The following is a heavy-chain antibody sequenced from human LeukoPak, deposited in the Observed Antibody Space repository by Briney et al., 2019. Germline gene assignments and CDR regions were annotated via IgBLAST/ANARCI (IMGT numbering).Heavy chain of an antibody. D-gene: IGHD7-27*01. J-gene: IGHJ4*02. CDR2: IYSNNTT. CDR3: ARASWGYDFDS. V-gene: IGHV3-53*01. Sequence: GGSLRLSCAVSGFNVSHYYMSWVRQAPGKGLEWVPVIYSNNTTYYADAVKGRFTISRGNSNSTLYLQMNNLRVDDTAVYYCARASWGYDFDSWGLGTLVAVSS. CDR1: GFNVSHYY.